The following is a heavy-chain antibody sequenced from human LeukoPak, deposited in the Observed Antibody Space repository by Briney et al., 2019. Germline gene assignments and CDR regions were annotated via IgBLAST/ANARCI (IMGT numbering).Heavy chain of an antibody. CDR1: GFTFSSYE. V-gene: IGHV3-48*03. Sequence: AGSLRLSCAASGFTFSSYEMNWVRQAPGQGLEWVSYISSSGSTISYADSVKGRFTISRDNAKNSLYLQMNSLRAEDTAVYYCARAARTTVTKRGYYYYYGMDVWGQGTTVTVSS. CDR3: ARAARTTVTKRGYYYYYGMDV. J-gene: IGHJ6*02. D-gene: IGHD4-17*01. CDR2: ISSSGSTI.